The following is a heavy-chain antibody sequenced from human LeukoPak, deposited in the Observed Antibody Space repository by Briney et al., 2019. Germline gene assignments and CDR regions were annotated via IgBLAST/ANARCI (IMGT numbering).Heavy chain of an antibody. V-gene: IGHV3-11*06. CDR2: ISSSSSYT. Sequence: GGSLRLSCAASGFTFSDYYMSWIRQAPGKGLEWVSYISSSSSYTNYADSVKGRFTISRDNAKNSLCLQMNSLRAEDTAVYYCARDDAILTGLDGWGQGTLVTASS. CDR1: GFTFSDYY. J-gene: IGHJ4*02. D-gene: IGHD3-9*01. CDR3: ARDDAILTGLDG.